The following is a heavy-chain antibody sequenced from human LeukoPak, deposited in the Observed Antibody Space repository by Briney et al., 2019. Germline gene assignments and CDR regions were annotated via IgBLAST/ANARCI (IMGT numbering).Heavy chain of an antibody. J-gene: IGHJ3*02. Sequence: GGSLRLSCAASRFTFSNYGVNWVRQAPGKGLEWVSYINSRSSTIYYADSVRGRFTISRDNAKNSLYLRMNSLKAEDTAIYYCAREVGTPQAFDIWGQGTMVTVSS. CDR3: AREVGTPQAFDI. V-gene: IGHV3-48*01. D-gene: IGHD1-26*01. CDR1: RFTFSNYG. CDR2: INSRSSTI.